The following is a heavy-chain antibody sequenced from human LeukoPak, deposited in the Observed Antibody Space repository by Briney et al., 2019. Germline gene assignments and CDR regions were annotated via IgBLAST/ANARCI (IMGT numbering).Heavy chain of an antibody. CDR3: ARDPYSGSYSAYYYYYMDV. D-gene: IGHD1-26*01. CDR2: ITSSSSYI. CDR1: GFTFSNYN. Sequence: GGSLRLSCAASGFTFSNYNMNWVRHAPGKGLEWVSSITSSSSYIYYADSVKGRFTISRDNAKNSLYLQMNSLRAEDTAVYYCARDPYSGSYSAYYYYYMDVWGKGTTVTVS. V-gene: IGHV3-21*01. J-gene: IGHJ6*03.